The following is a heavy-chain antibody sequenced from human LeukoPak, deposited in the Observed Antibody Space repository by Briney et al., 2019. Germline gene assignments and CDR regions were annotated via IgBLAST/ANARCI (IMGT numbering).Heavy chain of an antibody. D-gene: IGHD6-6*01. CDR2: IYSGGAT. J-gene: IGHJ4*02. Sequence: GGSLRLSCAASGFTVSNNYMRWVRQAPGKGLEWVSLIYSGGATFYADAVKGRFTISRDGSKNTLYLQMNSLRAEDTAVYYCARDPPAVAANTYGWGQGTPVTVSS. CDR1: GFTVSNNY. CDR3: ARDPPAVAANTYG. V-gene: IGHV3-66*01.